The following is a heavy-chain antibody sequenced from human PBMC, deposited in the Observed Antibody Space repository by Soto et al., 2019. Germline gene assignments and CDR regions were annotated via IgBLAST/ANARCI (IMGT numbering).Heavy chain of an antibody. V-gene: IGHV3-23*01. J-gene: IGHJ1*01. CDR1: GFTFSSYA. CDR2: ISGSGGST. Sequence: PGGSLRLSCAASGFTFSSYAMSWVRQAPGKGLEWVSAISGSGGSTYYADSVKGSFTISRDNSKNTLYLQMNSLRAEDTAVYYCAKGLAYGGGDCPGDFQHWGQGTLVTVSS. D-gene: IGHD2-21*02. CDR3: AKGLAYGGGDCPGDFQH.